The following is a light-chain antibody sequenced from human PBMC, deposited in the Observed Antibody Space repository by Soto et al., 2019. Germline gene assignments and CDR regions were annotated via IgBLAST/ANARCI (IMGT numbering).Light chain of an antibody. V-gene: IGLV1-44*01. CDR3: AAWDDSLNGVL. Sequence: QSVLTQLPSASGTPGQRVTISCSGSSSNIGSNTANWYQQLPGTAPKLLIYSNYQRPSGVPDRFSGSKSGTSASLAISGLQSEDEADYYCAAWDDSLNGVLFGGGTKVTVL. CDR2: SNY. CDR1: SSNIGSNT. J-gene: IGLJ2*01.